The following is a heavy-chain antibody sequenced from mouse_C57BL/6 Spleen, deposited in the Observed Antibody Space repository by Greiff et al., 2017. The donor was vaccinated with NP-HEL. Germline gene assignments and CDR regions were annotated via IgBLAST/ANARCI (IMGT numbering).Heavy chain of an antibody. J-gene: IGHJ2*01. D-gene: IGHD4-1*01. CDR1: GFTFSDYY. CDR3: ARDLTGKGYFDY. CDR2: INYDGSST. Sequence: EVQVVESEGGLVQPGSSMKLSCTASGFTFSDYYMAWVRQVPEKGLEWVANINYDGSSTYYLDSLKSRFIISRDNAKNILYLQMSSLKSEDTATYYCARDLTGKGYFDYWGQGTTLTVSS. V-gene: IGHV5-16*01.